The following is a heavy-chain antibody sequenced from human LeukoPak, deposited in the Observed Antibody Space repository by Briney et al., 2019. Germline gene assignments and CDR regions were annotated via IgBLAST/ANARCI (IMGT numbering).Heavy chain of an antibody. CDR3: AKAYGGYNDAFNI. V-gene: IGHV3-30*18. Sequence: GGSLRLSCAASGFTFSTYGMHWVRQAPGKGLEWVALISYHESNIYYADSAKGRFTISRDNSKNTLYLQMNSLRTEDTAVYYCAKAYGGYNDAFNIWGQGTMVTVSS. D-gene: IGHD5-12*01. J-gene: IGHJ3*02. CDR1: GFTFSTYG. CDR2: ISYHESNI.